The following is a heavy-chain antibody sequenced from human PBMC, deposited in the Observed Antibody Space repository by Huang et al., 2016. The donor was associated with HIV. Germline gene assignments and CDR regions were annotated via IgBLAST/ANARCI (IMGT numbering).Heavy chain of an antibody. CDR3: AHSTDASAATFYFDF. D-gene: IGHD6-25*01. CDR2: IYSNGDG. J-gene: IGHJ4*02. CDR1: GFSLTTTGVW. Sequence: QITLRESGPALVKPTQTLTLTCTFSGFSLTTTGVWVGWIRQTPGQALEWLAFIYSNGDGRYSPSLSSRLTITKDTSKNQVVLTMTNMDPVDTATYYCAHSTDASAATFYFDFWGQGTLVAVSS. V-gene: IGHV2-5*01.